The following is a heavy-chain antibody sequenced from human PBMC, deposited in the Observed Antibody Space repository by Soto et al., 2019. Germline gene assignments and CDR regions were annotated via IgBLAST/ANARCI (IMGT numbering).Heavy chain of an antibody. CDR2: ISYDGSNK. J-gene: IGHJ4*02. CDR1: GFTFSSYA. V-gene: IGHV3-30-3*01. CDR3: ARTYYDFWSGPNFDY. D-gene: IGHD3-3*01. Sequence: GGSLRLSCAASGFTFSSYAMHWVRQAPGKGLEWVAVISYDGSNKYYADSVKGRFTISSDNSKNTLYLQMNSLRAEDTAVYYCARTYYDFWSGPNFDYWGQGTLVTVSS.